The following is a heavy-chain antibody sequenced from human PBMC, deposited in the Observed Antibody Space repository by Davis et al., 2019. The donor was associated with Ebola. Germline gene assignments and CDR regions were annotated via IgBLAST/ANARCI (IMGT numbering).Heavy chain of an antibody. V-gene: IGHV3-33*01. CDR2: IWYDGSNK. CDR3: ARDRWPNLASYYGMDV. J-gene: IGHJ6*02. CDR1: GFTFSSYG. Sequence: GGSLRLSCAASGFTFSSYGMHWVRQAPGKGLEWVAVIWYDGSNKYYADSVKGRFTISRDNAKNSLYLEMNSLRAEDTAVFYCARDRWPNLASYYGMDVWGQGTTVTVSS. D-gene: IGHD4-23*01.